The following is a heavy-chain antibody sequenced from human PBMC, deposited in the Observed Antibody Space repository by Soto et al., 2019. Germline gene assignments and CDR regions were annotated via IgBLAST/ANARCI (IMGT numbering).Heavy chain of an antibody. CDR1: GFTFSSYG. J-gene: IGHJ4*02. CDR2: ISYDGSNK. D-gene: IGHD3-10*01. CDR3: AKDFLYYYGSGSYYGLLYY. V-gene: IGHV3-30*18. Sequence: QVQLVESGGGVVQPGRSLRLSCAASGFTFSSYGMHWVRQAPGKGLEWVAVISYDGSNKYYADSVKGRFTISRDNSKNTLYLQMNSLRAEDTAVYYCAKDFLYYYGSGSYYGLLYYWGQGTLVTVSS.